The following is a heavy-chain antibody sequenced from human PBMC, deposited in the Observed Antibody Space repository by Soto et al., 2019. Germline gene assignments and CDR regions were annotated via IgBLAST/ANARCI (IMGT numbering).Heavy chain of an antibody. CDR3: AKSLVVVAAPFDY. CDR2: ISGSGGST. CDR1: GFTFSSYA. V-gene: IGHV3-23*01. Sequence: PRLSCAASGFTFSSYAMSWVRQAPGKGLEWVSAISGSGGSTYYADSVKGRFTISRGNSKNTLYLQMNSLRAEDTAVYYCAKSLVVVAAPFDYWGQGTLVTVSS. D-gene: IGHD2-15*01. J-gene: IGHJ4*02.